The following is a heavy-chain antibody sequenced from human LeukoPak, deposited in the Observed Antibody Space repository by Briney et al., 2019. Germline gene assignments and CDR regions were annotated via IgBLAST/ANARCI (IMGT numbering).Heavy chain of an antibody. J-gene: IGHJ3*02. CDR2: IYYTGST. V-gene: IGHV4-59*01. CDR3: AGSFSGRGDAFDI. D-gene: IGHD6-19*01. CDR1: GGSIGSYY. Sequence: PSETLSLTCTVSGGSIGSYYWSWIRQPPGKGLEWIGYIYYTGSTDYNPALKSRATISVDTSKNQFSLKLSSVTAADTAVYYCAGSFSGRGDAFDIWGQGTMVTVSS.